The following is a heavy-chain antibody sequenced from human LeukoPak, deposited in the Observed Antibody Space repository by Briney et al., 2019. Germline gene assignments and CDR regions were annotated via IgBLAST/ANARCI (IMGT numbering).Heavy chain of an antibody. CDR2: INPSSGGT. J-gene: IGHJ4*02. CDR3: ARLGSLGVTLVWGGPSRTTIDY. D-gene: IGHD3-16*01. CDR1: GYTFTSYY. Sequence: ASVKVSCKASGYTFTSYYIHWVRQAPGQGPEWLGWINPSSGGTDYAQKFQGRVTMTRDTSTNTAYMELTSLRSDDTAVYYCARLGSLGVTLVWGGPSRTTIDYWGQGTWSPSPQ. V-gene: IGHV1-2*02.